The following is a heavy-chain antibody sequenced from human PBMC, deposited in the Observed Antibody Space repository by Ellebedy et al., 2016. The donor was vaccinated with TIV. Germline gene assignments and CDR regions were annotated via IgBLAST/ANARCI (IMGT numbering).Heavy chain of an antibody. V-gene: IGHV3-7*03. D-gene: IGHD2-2*01. Sequence: GGSLRLSXAASGFSFGNYWMTWVRQAPGKGLEWVANIKEDGSQKYYVDSLKGRFTISRDNAKNSLYLQMNSLRAEDTAVYFCAREGCSGATCYRSYYYYGLDVWGQGTTVTVSS. CDR3: AREGCSGATCYRSYYYYGLDV. J-gene: IGHJ6*02. CDR1: GFSFGNYW. CDR2: IKEDGSQK.